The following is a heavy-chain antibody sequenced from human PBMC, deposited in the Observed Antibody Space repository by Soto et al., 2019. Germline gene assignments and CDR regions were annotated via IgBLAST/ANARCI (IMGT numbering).Heavy chain of an antibody. CDR3: ASEVVVTAIRINWFDP. CDR1: GGSISSSSYY. D-gene: IGHD2-21*02. J-gene: IGHJ5*02. CDR2: IYYSGST. Sequence: PSETLSLTCTVSGGSISSSSYYWGWIRQPPGKGLEWIGGIYYSGSTYYNSSLKSRVTISVDTSKNQFSLKLSSVTAADTAVYYCASEVVVTAIRINWFDPWGQGTLVTVSS. V-gene: IGHV4-39*01.